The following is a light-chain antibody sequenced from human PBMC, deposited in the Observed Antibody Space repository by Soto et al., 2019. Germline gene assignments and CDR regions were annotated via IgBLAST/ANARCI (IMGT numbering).Light chain of an antibody. Sequence: QMTQSPSTLSASVGDRVTITCRASQGISSWLAWYQQKPGKAPKLLIYDASDLESGVPSRFSGSGSGTEFTLTISSLQPDDFATYYCQQYQGYPFTFGPGTKVDIK. J-gene: IGKJ3*01. V-gene: IGKV1-5*01. CDR2: DAS. CDR3: QQYQGYPFT. CDR1: QGISSW.